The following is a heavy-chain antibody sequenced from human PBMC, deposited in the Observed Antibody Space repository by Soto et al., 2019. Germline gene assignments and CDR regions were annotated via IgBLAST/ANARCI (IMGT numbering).Heavy chain of an antibody. Sequence: QVQLVQSGAEVKKPGASVKVSCKASGYTFTSYGISWVRQAPGQGLEWMGWISAYNGNTNYAQRLQGIVTMTTATSTSTAYMELRSLRSDDTAVYYCARDLIRWAGYSSIWWVRGGCFDYWGQGTLVTVSS. D-gene: IGHD6-13*01. J-gene: IGHJ4*02. CDR2: ISAYNGNT. CDR1: GYTFTSYG. V-gene: IGHV1-18*01. CDR3: ARDLIRWAGYSSIWWVRGGCFDY.